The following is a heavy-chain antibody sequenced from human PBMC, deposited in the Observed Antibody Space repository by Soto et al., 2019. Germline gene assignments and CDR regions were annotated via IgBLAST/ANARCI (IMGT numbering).Heavy chain of an antibody. J-gene: IGHJ6*04. V-gene: IGHV1-18*01. D-gene: IGHD5-18*01. CDR3: AGASGYSYGPDYYYDGMDV. CDR1: GYTFTSYG. CDR2: ISAYNGNT. Sequence: QVQLVQSGAEVKKPGASVKVSCKASGYTFTSYGISWVRQAPGQGLEWMGWISAYNGNTNYAQKLQGRVTMTTDTSTSTAYMELRSLGSDDTAVYYCAGASGYSYGPDYYYDGMDVGGEGTTVVVSS.